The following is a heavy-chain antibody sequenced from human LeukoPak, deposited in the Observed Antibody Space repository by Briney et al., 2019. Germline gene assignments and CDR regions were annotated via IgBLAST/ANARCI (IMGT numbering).Heavy chain of an antibody. V-gene: IGHV4-59*01. J-gene: IGHJ5*02. CDR2: IYYSGST. CDR3: ARDLGYYYGSGSPNWFDP. Sequence: SETLSLTCTVSGGSISSYYWSWIRQPPGKGLEWIGYIYYSGSTNYNPSLKSRVTISVDTSKNQFSLKLSSVTAADTAVYYCARDLGYYYGSGSPNWFDPWGQGILVTVSS. CDR1: GGSISSYY. D-gene: IGHD3-10*01.